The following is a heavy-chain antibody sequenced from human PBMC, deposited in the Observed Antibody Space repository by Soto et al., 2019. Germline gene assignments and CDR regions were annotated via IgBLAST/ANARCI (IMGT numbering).Heavy chain of an antibody. CDR3: AKDTSSSPYYMDG. V-gene: IGHV3-23*01. CDR2: ITGSTGTT. J-gene: IGHJ6*03. D-gene: IGHD2-2*01. Sequence: EVQVLESGGGSVQPGGSLRLSCAASGFTFSNFAMSWVRHAPGKGLEWVSEITGSTGTTYYADSVKGRFIISRDNSKNTLHLQMNSLRAEDTAVYYCAKDTSSSPYYMDGWGKGTTVTVSS. CDR1: GFTFSNFA.